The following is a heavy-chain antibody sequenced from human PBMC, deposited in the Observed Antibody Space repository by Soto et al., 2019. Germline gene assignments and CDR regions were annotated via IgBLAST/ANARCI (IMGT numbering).Heavy chain of an antibody. J-gene: IGHJ5*01. CDR3: ARARIGGDYDRVFDC. CDR2: INPSSGTT. V-gene: IGHV1-46*01. D-gene: IGHD4-17*01. CDR1: GYTFTTYY. Sequence: ASVRVSCKASGYTFTTYYIHWVRQAPGQGLEWMGIINPSSGTTSYAQKFQGRVTMTRDTSTSTVYMELSSLRSEDTAVYYCARARIGGDYDRVFDCWGQGTLVTVSS.